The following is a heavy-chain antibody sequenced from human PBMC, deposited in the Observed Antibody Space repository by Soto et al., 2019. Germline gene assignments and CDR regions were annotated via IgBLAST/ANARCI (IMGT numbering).Heavy chain of an antibody. V-gene: IGHV5-51*01. J-gene: IGHJ6*02. CDR2: IYPGDSDT. CDR3: ARRGAGRGHYYDGMDV. CDR1: GHSFTNYL. Sequence: RGESLKISCQGSGHSFTNYLIVWVRQMPGKGLEWMGLIYPGDSDTRYSPSFQGQVTISADKSISTAYLQWSSVKPSDTAMYYCARRGAGRGHYYDGMDVWGQGTTVTVSS. D-gene: IGHD6-19*01.